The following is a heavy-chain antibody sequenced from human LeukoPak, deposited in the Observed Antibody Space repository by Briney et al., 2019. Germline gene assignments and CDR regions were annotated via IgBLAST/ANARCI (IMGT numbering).Heavy chain of an antibody. CDR2: IYYSGST. D-gene: IGHD6-19*01. CDR1: GGSISSSSYY. CDR3: AREYSSGWYWAMDV. J-gene: IGHJ6*03. Sequence: SETLSLTCTVSGGSISSSSYYWGWIRQPPGKGLEWIGYIYYSGSTNYNPSLKSRVTISVDTSKTQFSLKLSSVTAADTAVYYCAREYSSGWYWAMDVWGKGTTVTVSS. V-gene: IGHV4-61*01.